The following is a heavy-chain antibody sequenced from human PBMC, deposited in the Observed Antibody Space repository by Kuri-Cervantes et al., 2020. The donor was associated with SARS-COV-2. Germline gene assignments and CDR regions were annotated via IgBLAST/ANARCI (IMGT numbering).Heavy chain of an antibody. CDR2: ISGSGGST. V-gene: IGHV3-23*01. Sequence: GGSLRLSCAASGFTVSSNYMSWVRQAPGKGLEWVSAISGSGGSTYYADSVKGRFTISRDNSKNTLYLQMNSLRAEDTAVYYCATRDGYNYYYYGMDVWGQGPS. CDR1: GFTVSSNY. CDR3: ATRDGYNYYYYGMDV. D-gene: IGHD5-24*01. J-gene: IGHJ6*02.